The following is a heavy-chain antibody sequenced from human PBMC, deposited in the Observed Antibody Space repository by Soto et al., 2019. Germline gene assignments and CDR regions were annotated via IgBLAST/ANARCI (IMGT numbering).Heavy chain of an antibody. D-gene: IGHD2-15*01. Sequence: GGSLRLSCAASGFTFSSYSMNWVRQAPGKGLEWVSSISSSSSYIYYADSVKGRFTISRDNAKNSLYLQMNSLRAEDTAVYYCARLDCSGGSCYLIDYWGQGTLVTVSS. J-gene: IGHJ4*02. CDR2: ISSSSSYI. CDR1: GFTFSSYS. V-gene: IGHV3-21*01. CDR3: ARLDCSGGSCYLIDY.